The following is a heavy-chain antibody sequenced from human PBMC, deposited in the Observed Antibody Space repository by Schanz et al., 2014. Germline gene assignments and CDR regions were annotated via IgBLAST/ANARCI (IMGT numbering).Heavy chain of an antibody. V-gene: IGHV3-33*08. CDR3: ARGTDWSLHY. CDR2: IWYDGSNK. CDR1: GFTFSSYG. J-gene: IGHJ4*02. Sequence: QVQLLQFGGGVVQPGRSLRLSCAASGFTFSSYGLHWVRQAPGKGLEWVAFIWYDGSNKYYADSVKGRFTMSRDNSKNTLYLQMNSLRAGDTAVYYCARGTDWSLHYWGEGALVAVSS. D-gene: IGHD1-1*01.